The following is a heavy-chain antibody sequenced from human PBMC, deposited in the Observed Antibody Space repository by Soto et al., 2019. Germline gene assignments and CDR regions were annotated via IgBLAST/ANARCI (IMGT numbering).Heavy chain of an antibody. J-gene: IGHJ3*01. D-gene: IGHD3-22*01. V-gene: IGHV1-69*01. CDR2: IIPVFGAA. CDR3: ARDPRSGWAHDAFDV. Sequence: QVHLVQSGAEVKMPGSSVRVSCASSGGAFSTSDIGWVPQAPGQGLEWMGGIIPVFGAANYAQKFKGRVTITADESTRTAYLEMSSLKPEDTATYYCARDPRSGWAHDAFDVWGPGTSIIVSS. CDR1: GGAFSTSD.